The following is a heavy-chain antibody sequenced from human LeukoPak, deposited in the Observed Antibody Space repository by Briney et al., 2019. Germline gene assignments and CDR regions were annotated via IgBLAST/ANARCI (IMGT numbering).Heavy chain of an antibody. CDR3: ARVWGYSYGSPPHYGMDV. V-gene: IGHV3-30-3*01. CDR1: GFTFSSYA. CDR2: ISYDGSNK. J-gene: IGHJ6*02. Sequence: PGRSLRLSCAASGFTFSSYAMHWVRQAPGKGLEWVAVISYDGSNKYYADSVKGRFTISRDNSKNTLYLQMNSLRAEDTAVYYCARVWGYSYGSPPHYGMDVWGQGTTVTVSS. D-gene: IGHD5-18*01.